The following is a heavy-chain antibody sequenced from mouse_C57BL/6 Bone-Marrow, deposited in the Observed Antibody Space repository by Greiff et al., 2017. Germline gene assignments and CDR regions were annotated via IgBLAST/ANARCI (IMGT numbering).Heavy chain of an antibody. J-gene: IGHJ1*03. V-gene: IGHV1-59*01. CDR1: GYTFTSYW. D-gene: IGHD6-2*01. CDR3: ARYPLCLWYFDV. Sequence: QVQLQQPGAELVRPGTSVKLSCKASGYTFTSYWMHWVKQRPGQGLEWIGVIDPSDSYTNYNQKFKGKATLTVDTSSSTAYMQLSSLTSEDSAVYYCARYPLCLWYFDVWGTGTTVTVSS. CDR2: IDPSDSYT.